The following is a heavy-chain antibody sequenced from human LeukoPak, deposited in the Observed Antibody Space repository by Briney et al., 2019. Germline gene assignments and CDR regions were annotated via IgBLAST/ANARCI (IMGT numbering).Heavy chain of an antibody. Sequence: SETLSLACTVSGDSIRSSYWSWIRQPPGETLEWVGYIYYSGSANYNPSLKDRVSMSVDTSKNQLSLRLSSVTAADTAVYYCARERGGQRSGQFDQWGQGILVTVSS. V-gene: IGHV4-59*01. CDR3: ARERGGQRSGQFDQ. J-gene: IGHJ4*02. CDR2: IYYSGSA. CDR1: GDSIRSSY. D-gene: IGHD2-15*01.